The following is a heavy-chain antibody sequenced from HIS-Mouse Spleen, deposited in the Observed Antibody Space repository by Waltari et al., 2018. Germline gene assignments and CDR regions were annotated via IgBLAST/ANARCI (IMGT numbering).Heavy chain of an antibody. D-gene: IGHD5-18*01. CDR2: SGTAGYT. CDR1: GFTFSSYD. Sequence: EVQLVESGGGLVQPGGSLRLSCAASGFTFSSYDMHWVRQATGKGWEGVSASGTAGYTYYPCSVKGRFTISRENAKNSLYLQMNSLRAGDTAVYYCARAAVQLWPYFDYWGQGTLVTVSS. J-gene: IGHJ4*02. V-gene: IGHV3-13*01. CDR3: ARAAVQLWPYFDY.